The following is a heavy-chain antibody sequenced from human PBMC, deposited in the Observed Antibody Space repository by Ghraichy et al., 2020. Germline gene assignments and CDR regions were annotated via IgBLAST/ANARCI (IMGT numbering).Heavy chain of an antibody. V-gene: IGHV4-34*01. CDR3: ARVLNGYGESYYFDF. CDR2: IKDSGST. J-gene: IGHJ4*01. Sequence: SETLSLTCAVYGGSFSGYYWSWIRQPPGKGLEWIGEIKDSGSTNYNPSLKSRLSISVDTSKNQFSLKLSSVTAADTAVYYCARVLNGYGESYYFDFWGHGVLVRVSS. CDR1: GGSFSGYY. D-gene: IGHD4-17*01.